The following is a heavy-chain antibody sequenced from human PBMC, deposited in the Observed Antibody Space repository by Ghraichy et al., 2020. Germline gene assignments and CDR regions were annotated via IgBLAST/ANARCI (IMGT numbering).Heavy chain of an antibody. V-gene: IGHV3-7*01. Sequence: GGSLRLSCAASGFTFSNYWMNWVRQAPGKGLEWVANIKQDGSDKYYVASVRGRFTVSRDSAKNSLFLQMNSLRAEDTAVYYCARDHSSGWTDTFDIWGQGTMVTVSS. CDR1: GFTFSNYW. CDR2: IKQDGSDK. CDR3: ARDHSSGWTDTFDI. J-gene: IGHJ3*02. D-gene: IGHD6-25*01.